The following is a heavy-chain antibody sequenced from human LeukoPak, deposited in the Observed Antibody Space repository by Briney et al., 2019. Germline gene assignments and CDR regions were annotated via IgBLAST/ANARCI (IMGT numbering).Heavy chain of an antibody. Sequence: ASVTVSYTASGYTFTSYGISWVRQAPGQGLEWMGWISAYNGNTNYAQKLQGRVTMTTDTSTSTAYMELRSLRSDDTAVYYCARDRLSYADYYDSSGYRDYWGQGTLVTVSS. CDR3: ARDRLSYADYYDSSGYRDY. D-gene: IGHD3-22*01. V-gene: IGHV1-18*01. J-gene: IGHJ4*02. CDR1: GYTFTSYG. CDR2: ISAYNGNT.